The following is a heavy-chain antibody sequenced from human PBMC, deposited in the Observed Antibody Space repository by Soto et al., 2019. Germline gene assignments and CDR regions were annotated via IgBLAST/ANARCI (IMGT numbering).Heavy chain of an antibody. Sequence: GGSLRLSCAASGFTFTFYAMSWVRQAPGKGLQWVSGITGSGDITYYEDSVKDRFTISRDNPKNTLYLQMNSLRAEDTAVYYCAKEEDSGGYKGFSFDFWGQGALVTVSS. V-gene: IGHV3-23*01. CDR3: AKEEDSGGYKGFSFDF. CDR2: ITGSGDIT. J-gene: IGHJ4*02. D-gene: IGHD3-22*01. CDR1: GFTFTFYA.